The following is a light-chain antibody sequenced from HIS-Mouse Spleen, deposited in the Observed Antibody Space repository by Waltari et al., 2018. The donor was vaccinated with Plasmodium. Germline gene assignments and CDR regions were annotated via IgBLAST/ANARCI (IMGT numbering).Light chain of an antibody. CDR1: NIGSNT. CDR2: RDS. Sequence: SYELTQPLSVSVALGQTARIPCGGNNIGSNTVHWYQQKPGQAPVLVIYRDSNRPSGIPERFSGSNSGNTATLTISRAQAGDEADYYCQVWDSSTVVFGGGTKLTVL. CDR3: QVWDSSTVV. J-gene: IGLJ2*01. V-gene: IGLV3-9*01.